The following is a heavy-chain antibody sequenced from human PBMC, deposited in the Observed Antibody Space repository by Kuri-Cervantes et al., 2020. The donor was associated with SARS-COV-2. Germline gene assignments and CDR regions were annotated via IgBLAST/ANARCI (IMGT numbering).Heavy chain of an antibody. D-gene: IGHD3-22*01. Sequence: KVSCKGSGYSFTSYWTGWVRQMPGKGLEWMGIIYPGDSDTRYSPSFQGQVTISADKSISTAYLQWSSLKASDTAMYYCARQKFHYYDSSGYQGATDYWGQGTLVTVSS. J-gene: IGHJ4*02. CDR2: IYPGDSDT. CDR3: ARQKFHYYDSSGYQGATDY. CDR1: GYSFTSYW. V-gene: IGHV5-51*01.